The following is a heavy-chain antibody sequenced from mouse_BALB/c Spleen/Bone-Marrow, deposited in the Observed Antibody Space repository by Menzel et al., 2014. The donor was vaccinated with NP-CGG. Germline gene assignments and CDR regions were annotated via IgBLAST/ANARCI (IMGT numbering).Heavy chain of an antibody. V-gene: IGHV1-7*01. Sequence: QVQLQQSGAELVKPGASVKMSCKASGYTFTTYWMHWVKQRPGQGLEWIGYINPSTGYTEYNQKFKDKATLTADKSSSTAYMQLISLTFEDSAVYYCARDLDYWGQGTTLTVSS. J-gene: IGHJ2*01. CDR1: GYTFTTYW. CDR2: INPSTGYT. CDR3: ARDLDY.